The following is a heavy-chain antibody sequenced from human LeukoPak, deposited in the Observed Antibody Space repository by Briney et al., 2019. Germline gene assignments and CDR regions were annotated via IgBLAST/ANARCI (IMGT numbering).Heavy chain of an antibody. D-gene: IGHD3-10*01. V-gene: IGHV4-4*02. CDR3: ASGRITMVRGVIITGWFDP. Sequence: SETLSLTCAVSGGSISSSNWWSWVRPPPGKGLEWIGEIYHSGSTNYNPSLKSRVTISVDKSKNQFSLKLSSVTAADTAVYYRASGRITMVRGVIITGWFDPWGQGTLVTVSS. CDR1: GGSISSSNW. CDR2: IYHSGST. J-gene: IGHJ5*02.